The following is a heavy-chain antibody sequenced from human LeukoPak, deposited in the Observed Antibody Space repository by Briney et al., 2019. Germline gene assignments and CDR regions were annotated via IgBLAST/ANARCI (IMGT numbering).Heavy chain of an antibody. CDR1: GFTFSSYS. V-gene: IGHV3-21*01. CDR2: ISSSSSYI. D-gene: IGHD3-10*01. CDR3: AKDPIPGGSGSYAFDI. Sequence: GGSLRLSCAASGFTFSSYSMNWVRQAPGKGLEWVSSISSSSSYIYYADSVKGRFTISRDNSKNTLYLQMNSLRAEDTAVYYCAKDPIPGGSGSYAFDIWGQGTMVTVSS. J-gene: IGHJ3*02.